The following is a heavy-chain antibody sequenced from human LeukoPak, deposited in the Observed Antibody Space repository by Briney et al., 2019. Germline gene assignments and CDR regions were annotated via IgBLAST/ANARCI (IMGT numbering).Heavy chain of an antibody. CDR1: GFTFSTYA. Sequence: GGSLRLSCAASGFTFSTYAMSWVRQAPGKGLEWVSGISGSGGSTYYADYVKGRFTISRDTAKNTLYLQMNSLRAEDTAVYSCATGSRYYYDHWGQGTLVTVSS. CDR2: ISGSGGST. D-gene: IGHD3-22*01. CDR3: ATGSRYYYDH. V-gene: IGHV3-23*01. J-gene: IGHJ4*02.